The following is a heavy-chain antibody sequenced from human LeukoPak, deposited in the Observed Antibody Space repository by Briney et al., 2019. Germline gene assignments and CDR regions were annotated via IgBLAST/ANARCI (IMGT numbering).Heavy chain of an antibody. V-gene: IGHV4-61*02. CDR3: ARRRWLQPLDY. J-gene: IGHJ4*02. D-gene: IGHD5-24*01. Sequence: SQTLSLTCTVSGGSISSGSYYWSWIRQPAGKGLEWIGRIYTSGSTNYNPSLKSRVTISVDTSKNQFSLRLTSVTAADTAVYYCARRRWLQPLDYWGQGTLVIVSS. CDR1: GGSISSGSYY. CDR2: IYTSGST.